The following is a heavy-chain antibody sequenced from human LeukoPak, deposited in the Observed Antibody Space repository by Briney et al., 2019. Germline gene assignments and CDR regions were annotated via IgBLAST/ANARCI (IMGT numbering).Heavy chain of an antibody. CDR3: AREGAGSGEFDY. V-gene: IGHV3-33*01. CDR1: GFTFSSYG. D-gene: IGHD6-25*01. J-gene: IGHJ4*02. Sequence: PGGSLRLSCAASGFTFSSYGMHWVRQAPGKGLEWVAVIWYDGSNKYYADSVKARFTISRDNSKNTQYLQMNSLRAEDTAVYYCAREGAGSGEFDYWGQGTLVTVSS. CDR2: IWYDGSNK.